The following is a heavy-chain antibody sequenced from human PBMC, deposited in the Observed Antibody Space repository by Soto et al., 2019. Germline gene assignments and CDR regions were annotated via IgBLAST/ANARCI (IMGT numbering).Heavy chain of an antibody. V-gene: IGHV4-31*03. CDR2: IYESGYT. Sequence: SETLSLTCTVSGASVSSGAYYWGWVRQRPGRGLEWIGYIYESGYTYYNTSLKSRLTISLDRSNNQFSLGLTSVTAADTAVYYCVRALRHTAMVYPWFDPRGKGTLVTVSS. CDR3: VRALRHTAMVYPWFDP. CDR1: GASVSSGAYY. D-gene: IGHD5-18*01. J-gene: IGHJ5*02.